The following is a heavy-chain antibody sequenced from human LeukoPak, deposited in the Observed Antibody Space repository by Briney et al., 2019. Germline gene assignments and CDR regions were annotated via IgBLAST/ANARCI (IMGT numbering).Heavy chain of an antibody. J-gene: IGHJ3*02. CDR2: VYYNGNI. V-gene: IGHV4-59*02. Sequence: SETLSLTCTVSAGSVSTYYWTWIRQPPGKGLEWIGYVYYNGNINYNPSLKSRVTISIDTSKSHFSLKLSSVTAADTAVYYCAREASPDAFDIWGQGTMVTVSS. CDR1: AGSVSTYY. CDR3: AREASPDAFDI.